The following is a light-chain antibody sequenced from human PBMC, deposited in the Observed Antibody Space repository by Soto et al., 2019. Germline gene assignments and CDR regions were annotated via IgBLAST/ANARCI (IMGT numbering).Light chain of an antibody. Sequence: QSALTQPASVSGSPGQSITISCTGTSRDVGGYNYVSWYQQHAGKGPKLMIYEVTKRPSGVPDRFSGSKFGNTASLTVSGLQADDEAAYYCSSFAGSDSVVFGGGTKLTVL. CDR3: SSFAGSDSVV. CDR2: EVT. CDR1: SRDVGGYNY. J-gene: IGLJ2*01. V-gene: IGLV2-8*01.